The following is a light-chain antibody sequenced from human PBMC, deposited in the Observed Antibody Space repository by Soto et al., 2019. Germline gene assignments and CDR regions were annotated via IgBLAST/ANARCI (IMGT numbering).Light chain of an antibody. CDR2: GAS. V-gene: IGKV3-20*01. Sequence: EFVSTQSPGTLSFSPGERATLSCRASQSVSSNYLAWYQQKPGQAPRLLIYGASTRATGIPDRFSGTGSGTDFTLTISSLEPEDFAVYYCQQYESSPRTFGQGTKVDIK. CDR1: QSVSSNY. CDR3: QQYESSPRT. J-gene: IGKJ1*01.